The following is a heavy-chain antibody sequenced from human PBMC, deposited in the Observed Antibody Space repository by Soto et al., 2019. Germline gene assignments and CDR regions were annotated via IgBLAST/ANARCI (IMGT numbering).Heavy chain of an antibody. CDR2: IIPILGIA. D-gene: IGHD2-15*01. V-gene: IGHV1-69*08. J-gene: IGHJ6*02. CDR3: ARDFRWPQNYGMDV. Sequence: QVQLVQSGAEVKKPGSSVKVSCKASGGTFSSYTISWVRQAPGQGLEWMGRIIPILGIANYAQKFQGRVTXXAXKXXSTAYMELSSLRSEDTAVYYCARDFRWPQNYGMDVWGQGTTVTVSS. CDR1: GGTFSSYT.